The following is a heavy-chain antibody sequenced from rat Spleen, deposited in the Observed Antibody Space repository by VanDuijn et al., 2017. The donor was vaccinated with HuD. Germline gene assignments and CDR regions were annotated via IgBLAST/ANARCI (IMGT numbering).Heavy chain of an antibody. Sequence: EVQLVESGGGLVQPGRSLKLSCAASGFTFSDYYMAWVRQAPTKGLEWVASISPSGVTYYRDSVKGRFTVSRENAKRTLFLQMDSLRSEDTATYYCTSHASYSTYSPFPYWGQGTLVTVSS. J-gene: IGHJ3*01. D-gene: IGHD1-2*01. V-gene: IGHV5-25*01. CDR3: TSHASYSTYSPFPY. CDR2: ISPSGVT. CDR1: GFTFSDYY.